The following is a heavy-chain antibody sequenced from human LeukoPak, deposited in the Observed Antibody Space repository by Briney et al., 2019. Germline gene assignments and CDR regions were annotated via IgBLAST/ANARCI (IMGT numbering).Heavy chain of an antibody. Sequence: PGGSLRLSCAASGFTVSSNYMSWVRQAPGKGLEWVSVIYSGGSTYYADSVKGRFTISRDNSRNTLYLQMNSLRAEDTAVYYCAREQLWSYFDYWGQGTLVTVSS. CDR2: IYSGGST. J-gene: IGHJ4*02. CDR1: GFTVSSNY. CDR3: AREQLWSYFDY. V-gene: IGHV3-66*01. D-gene: IGHD5-18*01.